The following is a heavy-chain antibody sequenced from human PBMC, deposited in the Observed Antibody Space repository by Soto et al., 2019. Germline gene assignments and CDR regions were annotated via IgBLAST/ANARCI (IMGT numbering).Heavy chain of an antibody. Sequence: GGSLRLSCAASGFTFSNAWMNWVRQAPGKGLEWVGRIKSKTDGGTTDYAAPVKGRFTISRDDSKNTLYLQMNSLKTEDTAVYYCTTSVSARYGYKYYYGMDVWGQGTTVTVSS. V-gene: IGHV3-15*07. CDR2: IKSKTDGGTT. CDR1: GFTFSNAW. J-gene: IGHJ6*02. D-gene: IGHD5-18*01. CDR3: TTSVSARYGYKYYYGMDV.